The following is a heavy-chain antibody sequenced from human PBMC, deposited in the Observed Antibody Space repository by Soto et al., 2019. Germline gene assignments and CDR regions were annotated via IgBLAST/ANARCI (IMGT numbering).Heavy chain of an antibody. J-gene: IGHJ4*02. Sequence: QLQLQESGPGLVKPSETLSLTCSVSGGSISSRDYYWGWIRQPPGKGLEWIGSISYGGGTYYNPSLKGRVAISVDTSKNHFSLRLSSVTAADTAVYYCARRGGDLPVPGDDWGPGILVTVSS. CDR1: GGSISSRDYY. V-gene: IGHV4-39*01. D-gene: IGHD2-21*01. CDR2: ISYGGGT. CDR3: ARRGGDLPVPGDD.